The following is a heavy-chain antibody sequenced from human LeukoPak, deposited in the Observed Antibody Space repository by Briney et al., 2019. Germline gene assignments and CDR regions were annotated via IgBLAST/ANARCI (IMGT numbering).Heavy chain of an antibody. CDR2: ISSRGDGT. D-gene: IGHD2-15*01. J-gene: IGHJ4*02. CDR1: GFTFSNYA. Sequence: GGSLRLSCAASGFTFSNYAMSWVRQAPGKGLEWVSTISSRGDGTYYADSVRGRFTVSRDNFKNTLYLQMNNLRAEDTAVYYCAKQLGYCSDGSCYFPYWGQGTLVTVSS. V-gene: IGHV3-23*01. CDR3: AKQLGYCSDGSCYFPY.